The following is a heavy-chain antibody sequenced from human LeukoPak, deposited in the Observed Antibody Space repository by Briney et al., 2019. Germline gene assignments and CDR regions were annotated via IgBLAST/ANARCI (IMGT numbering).Heavy chain of an antibody. CDR2: ISVYNGNT. V-gene: IGHV1-18*01. D-gene: IGHD4/OR15-4a*01. CDR3: ASGANEDANFDY. CDR1: GYTFTSYG. Sequence: ASVKVSCKASGYTFTSYGIIWMRQAPGKGLEWMGWISVYNGNTNYAQKLQARVTMTSDTSTSTVYMELSSLRSEDTAVYFCASGANEDANFDYWGQGALVTVSS. J-gene: IGHJ4*02.